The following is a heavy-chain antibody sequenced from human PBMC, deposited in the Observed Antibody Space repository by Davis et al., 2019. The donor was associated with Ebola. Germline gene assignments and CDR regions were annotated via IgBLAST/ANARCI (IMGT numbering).Heavy chain of an antibody. Sequence: SVKVSCKASGYTFTNYYMHWVRQAPGQGLELMGGIIPIFGTANQAQKFQGRMRINADESTSTAYMELSSLRPEDTAVYYCAKDNYLRDGYSVGLDYWGQGALVTVSS. CDR3: AKDNYLRDGYSVGLDY. J-gene: IGHJ4*02. CDR2: IIPIFGTA. D-gene: IGHD5-24*01. V-gene: IGHV1-69*13. CDR1: GYTFTNYY.